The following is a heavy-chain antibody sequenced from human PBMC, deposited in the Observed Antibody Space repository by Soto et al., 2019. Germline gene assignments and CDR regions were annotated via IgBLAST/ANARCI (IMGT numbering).Heavy chain of an antibody. V-gene: IGHV5-51*01. J-gene: IGHJ6*02. CDR1: GYSFTSYW. Sequence: PGESLKISCKGSGYSFTSYWIGWVRQMPGKGLERMGIIYPGDSDTRYSPSFQGQVTISADKSISTAYLQWSSLKASDTAMYYRARTSAACKYYYGMDDWGQGTKVTVS. CDR2: IYPGDSDT. CDR3: ARTSAACKYYYGMDD. D-gene: IGHD6-13*01.